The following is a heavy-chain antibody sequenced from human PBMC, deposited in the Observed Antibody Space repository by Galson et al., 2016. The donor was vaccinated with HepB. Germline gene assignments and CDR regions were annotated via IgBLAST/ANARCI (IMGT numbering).Heavy chain of an antibody. CDR1: GFSLTTSGVG. V-gene: IGHV2-5*02. Sequence: PALVKPTQTLTLTCTFSGFSLTTSGVGVGWIRQPPGKALEWLALIYWDDDKRYSPSLKSRLTSTKDTSKNQVVLTMTNMEPVDTASYYCAHRRGNWIFDYWGQGTLATVSS. CDR2: IYWDDDK. J-gene: IGHJ4*02. CDR3: AHRRGNWIFDY. D-gene: IGHD1-1*01.